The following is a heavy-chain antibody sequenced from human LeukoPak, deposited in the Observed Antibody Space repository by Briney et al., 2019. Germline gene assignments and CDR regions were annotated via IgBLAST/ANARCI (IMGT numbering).Heavy chain of an antibody. D-gene: IGHD5/OR15-5a*01. CDR3: ANSLPTVSTRNYFDY. CDR2: IYYNGRSGNT. Sequence: SETLSLTCSVSDDSISRRGYYWSWIRQRAGMGLEWIGYIYYNGRSGNTYYNLALKSRVTMSIDTGEKHFSLRLTSVTAADTAVYYCANSLPTVSTRNYFDYWGQGTLVIVSS. V-gene: IGHV4-31*03. J-gene: IGHJ4*02. CDR1: DDSISRRGYY.